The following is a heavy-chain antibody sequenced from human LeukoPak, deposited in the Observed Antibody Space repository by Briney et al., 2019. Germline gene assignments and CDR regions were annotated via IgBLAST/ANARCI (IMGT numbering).Heavy chain of an antibody. J-gene: IGHJ4*01. Sequence: SGPTLVNPTETLTLTCTVSGFSLSNARMGVSWIRQPPGKALEWLAHIFSNDEKSYSTSLKSRLTISKDTSKSQVVLTMTNMDPVDTATYYCARVKSWDYGDSIDYFDYWGQEPWSPSPQ. CDR1: GFSLSNARMG. V-gene: IGHV2-26*01. CDR3: ARVKSWDYGDSIDYFDY. CDR2: IFSNDEK. D-gene: IGHD4-17*01.